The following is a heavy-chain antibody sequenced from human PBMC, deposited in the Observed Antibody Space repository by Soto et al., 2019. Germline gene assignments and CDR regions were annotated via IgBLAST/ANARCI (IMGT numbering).Heavy chain of an antibody. J-gene: IGHJ3*02. V-gene: IGHV4-4*02. CDR1: GGSISSSNW. CDR2: IYHSGNS. Sequence: QVQLQESGPGLVKPSGTLSLTCTVSGGSISSSNWWSWVRQTPGKGLEWIAEIYHSGNSNYNPSLRSRVTISVVKSKNQFSLNLSPVTAADTAIYYCAILKTTPNDAFDIWGQGTMVTVSS. D-gene: IGHD1-1*01. CDR3: AILKTTPNDAFDI.